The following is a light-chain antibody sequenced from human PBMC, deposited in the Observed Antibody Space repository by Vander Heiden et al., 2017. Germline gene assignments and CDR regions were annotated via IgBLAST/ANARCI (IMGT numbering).Light chain of an antibody. CDR1: SSDVGSYNL. CDR2: EGS. J-gene: IGLJ1*01. V-gene: IGLV2-23*01. CDR3: CSYATSSTYV. Sequence: QSALIQPASVSGSPGQSITISGTGTSSDVGSYNLVSWYQQHPGKAPKLMIYEGSKRPSGVSNRFSGSKSGNTASLTISGLQAEDEADYYCCSYATSSTYVFGTGTKVTVL.